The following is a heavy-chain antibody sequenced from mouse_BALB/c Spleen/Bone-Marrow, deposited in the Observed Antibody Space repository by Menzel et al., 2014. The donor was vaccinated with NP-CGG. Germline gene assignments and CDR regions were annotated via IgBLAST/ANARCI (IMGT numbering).Heavy chain of an antibody. CDR3: ARYLGGTMDY. CDR1: GFSLTTYG. Sequence: VQGVESGPSLVQPSQSLSITCTVSGFSLTTYGVHWVRQSPGKGLEWLGVIWRGGSTDCNAAFMSRLSITKDNSKSQVFFKMNSLQADDTAIYYCARYLGGTMDYWGQGTSVTVSS. V-gene: IGHV2-5-1*01. J-gene: IGHJ4*01. D-gene: IGHD2-12*01. CDR2: IWRGGST.